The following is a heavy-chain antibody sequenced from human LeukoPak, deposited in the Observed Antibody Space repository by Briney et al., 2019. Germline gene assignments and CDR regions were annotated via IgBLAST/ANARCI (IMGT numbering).Heavy chain of an antibody. CDR1: GFTTHYW. CDR2: ISDDGRNK. Sequence: GGSLRLSCTASGFTTHYWLHWVRQAPGKGLEWVGVISDDGRNKKYADSVKGRFTISRDNSKDTLYLQMNSLRDEDTAVYYCAKRPSDYGDYVTYFDYWGQGTLVTVSS. V-gene: IGHV3-30*18. J-gene: IGHJ4*02. CDR3: AKRPSDYGDYVTYFDY. D-gene: IGHD4-17*01.